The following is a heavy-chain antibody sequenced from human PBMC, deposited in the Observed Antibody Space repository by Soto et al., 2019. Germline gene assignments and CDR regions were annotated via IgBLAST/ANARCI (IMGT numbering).Heavy chain of an antibody. CDR3: ARESEDLTSNFDY. CDR1: GFIFRSYS. CDR2: ITSSSAYI. J-gene: IGHJ4*02. Sequence: GGSLRPSCAASGFIFRSYSMAWVRQAPGKGLEWLSYITSSSAYIYYADSVKGRFTISRDNANKSVALEMSSLRAEDTAVYYCARESEDLTSNFDYWGQGTLVTVSS. V-gene: IGHV3-21*04.